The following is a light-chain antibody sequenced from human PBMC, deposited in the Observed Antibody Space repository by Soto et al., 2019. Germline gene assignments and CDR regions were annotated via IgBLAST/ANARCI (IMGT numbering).Light chain of an antibody. J-gene: IGKJ3*01. V-gene: IGKV1-6*01. Sequence: AIQMTQSPSSLSASVGDRVTMTCRASQGIKNDLVWYQQRPGKAPRLLIYGASTLYSGVPSRFSATGSGIDFTLTINSLQPEDFATYYCLQYFPYPRTFGPGTRV. CDR3: LQYFPYPRT. CDR2: GAS. CDR1: QGIKND.